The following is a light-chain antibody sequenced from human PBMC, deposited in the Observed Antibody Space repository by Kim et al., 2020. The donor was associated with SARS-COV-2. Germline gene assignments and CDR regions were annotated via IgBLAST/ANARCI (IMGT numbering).Light chain of an antibody. CDR2: AAS. CDR3: QQSYSTPET. J-gene: IGKJ1*01. Sequence: ASVGDRVTITCRASQSISSYLNWYQQKPGKAPKLLIYAASSLQSGVPSRFSGSGSGTDFTLNISSLQPEDFATYYCQQSYSTPETFGQGTKVDIK. V-gene: IGKV1-39*01. CDR1: QSISSY.